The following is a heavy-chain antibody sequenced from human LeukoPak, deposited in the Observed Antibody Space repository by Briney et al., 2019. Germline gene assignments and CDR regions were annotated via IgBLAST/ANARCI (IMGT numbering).Heavy chain of an antibody. J-gene: IGHJ4*02. Sequence: SETLSLTCAVYGGSFSGYYWSWIRQPPGKGLEWIGEINHSGSTNYNPSLKSRVTISVDTPKNQFSLKLSSVTAADTAVYYCARGPRRNIVVVTAMSYYFDYWGQGTLVTVSS. D-gene: IGHD2-21*02. V-gene: IGHV4-34*01. CDR1: GGSFSGYY. CDR3: ARGPRRNIVVVTAMSYYFDY. CDR2: INHSGST.